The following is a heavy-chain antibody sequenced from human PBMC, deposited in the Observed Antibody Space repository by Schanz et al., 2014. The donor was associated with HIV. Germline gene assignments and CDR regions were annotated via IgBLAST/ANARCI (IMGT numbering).Heavy chain of an antibody. V-gene: IGHV3-30*18. Sequence: QVQLVESGGGVVQPGRSLRLSCAASGFTFSTNDMHWVRQVPGKGLEWEAVISHNGNNDYYAESVKGRVTISRDNSKNTLYLQMNSLRAEDTAVYYCVHDDSDNDGFEMWGQGTMVTVSS. CDR1: GFTFSTND. CDR3: VHDDSDNDGFEM. D-gene: IGHD3-22*01. CDR2: ISHNGNND. J-gene: IGHJ3*02.